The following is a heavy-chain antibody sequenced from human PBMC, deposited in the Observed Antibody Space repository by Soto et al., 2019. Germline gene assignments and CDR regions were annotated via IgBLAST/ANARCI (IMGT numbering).Heavy chain of an antibody. V-gene: IGHV1-69*02. CDR3: ARVKGQLEDQD. D-gene: IGHD3-3*01. CDR2: IIPILGIA. CDR1: GGTFSSYT. Sequence: QVQLVQSGAEVKKPGSSVKVSCKASGGTFSSYTISWVRQAPGQGLEWMGRIIPILGIANYAQKFQGRVTITADKSTSTAYMELSILRSEDTAVYYCARVKGQLEDQDRGQGTLVTVSS. J-gene: IGHJ4*02.